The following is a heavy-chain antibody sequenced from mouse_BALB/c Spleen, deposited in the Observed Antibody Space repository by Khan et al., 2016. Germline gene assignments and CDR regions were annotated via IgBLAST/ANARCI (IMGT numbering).Heavy chain of an antibody. CDR2: ITSYNGAT. CDR3: ASPYGSSYVGFAY. D-gene: IGHD1-1*01. CDR1: GYSFTGYY. Sequence: LVKTGASVKISCKASGYSFTGYYMHWVKQSHGKSLEWIGYITSYNGATSYNQKFKGKATFTVDTSSSTAYMQFNSLTSEDLAVYYCASPYGSSYVGFAYWGQGTLVTVSA. J-gene: IGHJ3*01. V-gene: IGHV1S34*01.